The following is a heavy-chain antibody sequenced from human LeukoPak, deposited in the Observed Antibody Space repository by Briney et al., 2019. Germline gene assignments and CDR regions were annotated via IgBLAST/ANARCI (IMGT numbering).Heavy chain of an antibody. D-gene: IGHD6-13*01. CDR1: GSSVSSGSYY. V-gene: IGHV4-61*01. CDR2: IYYSGST. CDR3: ARAIGSSWFPFDY. J-gene: IGHJ4*02. Sequence: SETLSLTRTVSGSSVSSGSYYWSWIRQPPGKGLEWIGYIYYSGSTNYDPSLKSRVTISVDTSKNQFSLKLSSVTAADTAVYYCARAIGSSWFPFDYWGQGTLVTVSS.